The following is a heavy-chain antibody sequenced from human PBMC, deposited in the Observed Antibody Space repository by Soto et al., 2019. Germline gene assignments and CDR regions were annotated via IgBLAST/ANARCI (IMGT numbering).Heavy chain of an antibody. Sequence: FPGISFSASGFTLNCYSMKLVPPAPGEGVGWGPYISSSSSSTIYYADSVKGRFTISRDNAKNSLYLQMNSLRAEDTAVYYCASIPMLPTVTTSAPYNWFDPWGQGTLVTVSS. CDR3: ASIPMLPTVTTSAPYNWFDP. D-gene: IGHD4-4*01. J-gene: IGHJ5*02. CDR1: GFTLNCYS. CDR2: ISSSSSSTI. V-gene: IGHV3-48*01.